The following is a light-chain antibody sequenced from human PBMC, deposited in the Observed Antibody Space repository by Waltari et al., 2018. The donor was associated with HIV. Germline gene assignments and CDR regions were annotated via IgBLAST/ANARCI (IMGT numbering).Light chain of an antibody. CDR1: QSVLYSSNSMNF. CDR2: WAS. CDR3: QQYYSTPLT. Sequence: DIVMTQSPDSLAVSLGERATINCKSSQSVLYSSNSMNFLAWYQQKPGQPPKLLIYWASTRESGVPDRFSGSGSGTDFTLTISSLQAEDVAVYYCQQYYSTPLTFGGGTKVEIK. V-gene: IGKV4-1*01. J-gene: IGKJ4*01.